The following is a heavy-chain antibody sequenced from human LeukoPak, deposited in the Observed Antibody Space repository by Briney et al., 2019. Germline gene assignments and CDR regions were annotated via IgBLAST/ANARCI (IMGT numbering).Heavy chain of an antibody. J-gene: IGHJ5*02. CDR1: GGSVSSDNW. Sequence: PSETLSLTCAVSGGSVSSDNWWSWVRQPPGKGLEWIGEVYRSGSTKYNPSLKSRITMSVDTSKNQFSLNLSSVTAADTAIYYCARGQLVRAGWFDPWGQGTLVTVSS. V-gene: IGHV4-4*02. D-gene: IGHD6-6*01. CDR2: VYRSGST. CDR3: ARGQLVRAGWFDP.